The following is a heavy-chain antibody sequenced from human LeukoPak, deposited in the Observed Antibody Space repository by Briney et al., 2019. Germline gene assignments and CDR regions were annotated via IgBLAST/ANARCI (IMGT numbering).Heavy chain of an antibody. Sequence: ASVKVSCKASGGTFSSYAISWVRQAPGQGLEWMGWISAYNGNTNYAQKLQGRVTMTTDTSTSTAYMELRSLRSDDTAVYYCARDRSYYDFWSGYKDYYYYYGMDVWGQGTTVTVSS. V-gene: IGHV1-18*01. D-gene: IGHD3-3*01. CDR3: ARDRSYYDFWSGYKDYYYYYGMDV. CDR1: GGTFSSYA. CDR2: ISAYNGNT. J-gene: IGHJ6*02.